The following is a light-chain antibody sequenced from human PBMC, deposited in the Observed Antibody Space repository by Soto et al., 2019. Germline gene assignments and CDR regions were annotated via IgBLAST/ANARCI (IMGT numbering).Light chain of an antibody. CDR1: QNIRSY. Sequence: DIQMTQSPSSLSASVGDRVTITCRARQNIRSYLNWYQQKPGKAPQLLIYATSSLQTGVPSRFSARGSGTDFSLVISDLQPEDSATYYCQQGYSSRWTSCRGTKVEI. V-gene: IGKV1-39*01. J-gene: IGKJ1*01. CDR3: QQGYSSRWT. CDR2: ATS.